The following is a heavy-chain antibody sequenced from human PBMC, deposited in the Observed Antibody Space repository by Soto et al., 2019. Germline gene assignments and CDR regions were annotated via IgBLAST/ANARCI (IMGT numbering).Heavy chain of an antibody. CDR1: GFSLSTSGVG. D-gene: IGHD3-10*01. V-gene: IGHV2-5*01. CDR2: IYWNDDK. Sequence: QITLKESGPTLVKPTQTLTLTCTFSGFSLSTSGVGVGWIRQPPGKDLEWLALIYWNDDKRYSPSLKSRLTITKDTSKNLVVLTMTNMDPVDTATYCCAHRRDYYGSGSYYFDYWGQGTLVTVSS. J-gene: IGHJ4*02. CDR3: AHRRDYYGSGSYYFDY.